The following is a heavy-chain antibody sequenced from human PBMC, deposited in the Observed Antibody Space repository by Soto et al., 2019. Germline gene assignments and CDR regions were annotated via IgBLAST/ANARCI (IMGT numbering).Heavy chain of an antibody. V-gene: IGHV4-59*01. J-gene: IGHJ5*02. CDR3: AREIAAAGNSWFDP. D-gene: IGHD6-13*01. CDR2: IYFSGST. CDR1: GGSISSYY. Sequence: QVHLQESGPGLVKPSETLSLSCTVSGGSISSYYWSWIRQPPGKGLEWIGYIYFSGSTNYNPSLRSRVTISVDTSKNQFSLKLSSVTAADTAVYYCAREIAAAGNSWFDPWGQGTLVTVSS.